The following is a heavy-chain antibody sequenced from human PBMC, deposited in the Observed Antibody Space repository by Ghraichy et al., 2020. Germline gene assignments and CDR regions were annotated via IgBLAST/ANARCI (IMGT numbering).Heavy chain of an antibody. J-gene: IGHJ6*02. CDR1: GFTFDDYA. V-gene: IGHV3-9*01. Sequence: SLRLSCAASGFTFDDYAMHWVRQAPGKGLEWVSGISWNSVDIRYADSVKGRFTISRDNAKNSLYLEMNSLRAEDTALYYCAKDVVPAAMYGMDVWGQGTTVTVSS. CDR2: ISWNSVDI. D-gene: IGHD2-2*01. CDR3: AKDVVPAAMYGMDV.